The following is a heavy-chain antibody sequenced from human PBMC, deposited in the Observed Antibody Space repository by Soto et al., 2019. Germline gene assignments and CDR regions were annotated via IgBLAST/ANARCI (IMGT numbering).Heavy chain of an antibody. V-gene: IGHV4-39*01. J-gene: IGHJ6*02. D-gene: IGHD1-26*01. CDR3: ARQRSTDGRWEFANYYGMDV. CDR1: GGSISSGDYY. CDR2: IYYSGST. Sequence: PSETLSLTCTVSGGSISSGDYYWGWIRQPPGKGLEWIGSIYYSGSTYYNPSLKSRVTISVDTSKNQFSLKLSSVTAADTAVYYCARQRSTDGRWEFANYYGMDVWGQGTPVTVSS.